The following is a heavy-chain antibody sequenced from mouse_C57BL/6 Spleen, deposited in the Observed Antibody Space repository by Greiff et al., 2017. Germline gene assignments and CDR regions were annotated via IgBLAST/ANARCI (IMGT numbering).Heavy chain of an antibody. Sequence: VQLQQPGAELVKPGASVKLSCKASGYTFTSYWITWVKPRPGQGLEWIGDIYPGSGSTNYNEKFKSKATLTVDTSSRTADMQLSSLTSEHSAVFYGARYLDYAMDYWGQGTSVTVSS. CDR3: ARYLDYAMDY. CDR1: GYTFTSYW. J-gene: IGHJ4*01. CDR2: IYPGSGST. D-gene: IGHD5-1*01. V-gene: IGHV1-55*01.